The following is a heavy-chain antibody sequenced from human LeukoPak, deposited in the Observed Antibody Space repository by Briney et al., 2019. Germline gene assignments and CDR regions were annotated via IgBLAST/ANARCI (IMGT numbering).Heavy chain of an antibody. CDR2: ISWNSGSI. V-gene: IGHV3-9*01. J-gene: IGHJ4*02. CDR1: GFTFDDYA. Sequence: GGSLRLSCAASGFTFDDYAMHWVRQAPGKGLEWVSGISWNSGSIGYADSVKGRFTISRDNAKNSLYLQMNSLRAEDTALYYCAKDMSERPGYCSSTSCFEIDYWGQGTLVTVSS. CDR3: AKDMSERPGYCSSTSCFEIDY. D-gene: IGHD2-2*01.